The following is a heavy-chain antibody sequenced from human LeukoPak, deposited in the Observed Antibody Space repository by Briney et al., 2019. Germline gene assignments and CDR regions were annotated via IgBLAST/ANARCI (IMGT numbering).Heavy chain of an antibody. CDR2: ISGSST. J-gene: IGHJ4*02. CDR1: GFTFSNYA. D-gene: IGHD6-13*01. CDR3: AKGVSSLTFSFDY. V-gene: IGHV3-23*01. Sequence: GGSLRLSCAASGFTFSNYAMSWVRQAPGKGLEWVSSISGSSTYYADSVKGRFTISRDNSKNTLYLQMNSLRAEDTAVYYCAKGVSSLTFSFDYWGQGTLVTVSS.